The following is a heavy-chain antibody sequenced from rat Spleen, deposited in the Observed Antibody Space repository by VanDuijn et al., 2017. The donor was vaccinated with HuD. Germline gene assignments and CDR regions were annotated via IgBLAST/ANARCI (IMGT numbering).Heavy chain of an antibody. Sequence: EVRLVESGGGLVQPGRSMKLSCSASGFTFSDYYMAWVRQAPKKGLEWVASISYEGTSTYYGDSVKGRFTISRDNAKSTLYLLMNSLRSEDTATYYCAREADKPFHYFDYWGQGVMVTVSS. J-gene: IGHJ2*01. CDR1: GFTFSDYY. CDR2: ISYEGTST. CDR3: AREADKPFHYFDY. V-gene: IGHV5-22*01. D-gene: IGHD1-6*01.